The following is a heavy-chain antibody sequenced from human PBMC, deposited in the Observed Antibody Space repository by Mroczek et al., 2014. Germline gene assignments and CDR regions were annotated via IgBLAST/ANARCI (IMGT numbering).Heavy chain of an antibody. CDR3: ARAEVPALRVPGAAAGNYTKTGLTYWFDP. Sequence: QLQESGPRTGDAFRRPCPSPALSMVGPSVVTTGAGSASPHGKGLEWIGEINHSGSTNYNPSLKSRVTISVDTSKNQFSLKLSSVTAADTAVYYCARAEVPALRVPGAAAGNYTKTGLTYWFDPWGQGTLVTVSS. V-gene: IGHV4-34*01. CDR1: VGPSVVTT. CDR2: INHSGST. J-gene: IGHJ5*02. D-gene: IGHD6-13*01.